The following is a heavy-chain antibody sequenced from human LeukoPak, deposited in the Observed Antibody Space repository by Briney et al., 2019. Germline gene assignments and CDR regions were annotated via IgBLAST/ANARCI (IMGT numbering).Heavy chain of an antibody. CDR1: GYTFTTYY. CDR3: ATPAPTGVDAFEI. J-gene: IGHJ3*02. D-gene: IGHD1-14*01. V-gene: IGHV1-46*01. CDR2: INPGGSST. Sequence: GASVKVSCKASGYTFTTYYMHWVRQAPGQWLEWMGIINPGGSSTSYAQRLKGRVTMTSDTSTSTVYMELSSLRSEDTAVYYCATPAPTGVDAFEIWGQGTLVTVSS.